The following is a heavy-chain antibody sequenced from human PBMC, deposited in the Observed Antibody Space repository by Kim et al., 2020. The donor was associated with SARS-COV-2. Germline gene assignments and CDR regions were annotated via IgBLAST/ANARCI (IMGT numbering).Heavy chain of an antibody. V-gene: IGHV4-39*01. J-gene: IGHJ2*01. D-gene: IGHD1-7*01. Sequence: LKSRVTISVDTSKNQFSLKLSSVTAADTAVYYCARQFPNWNYEEAWYFDLWGRGTLVTVSS. CDR3: ARQFPNWNYEEAWYFDL.